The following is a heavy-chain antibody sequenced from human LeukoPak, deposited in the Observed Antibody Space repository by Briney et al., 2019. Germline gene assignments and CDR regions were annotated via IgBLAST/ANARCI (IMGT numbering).Heavy chain of an antibody. CDR1: GGTFSSYA. CDR3: ARDPFHSGYD. CDR2: IIPILGIA. D-gene: IGHD5-12*01. V-gene: IGHV1-69*04. Sequence: SVKVSCKASGGTFSSYAISWVRQAPGQGLEWMGRIIPILGIANYAQKFQGRVTITADKSTSTAYMELSSLRPEDTAVYYCARDPFHSGYDWGQGTLVTVSS. J-gene: IGHJ4*02.